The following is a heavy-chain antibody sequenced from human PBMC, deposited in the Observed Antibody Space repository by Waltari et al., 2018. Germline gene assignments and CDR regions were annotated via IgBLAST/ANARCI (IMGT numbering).Heavy chain of an antibody. CDR3: ARYKRQQLVLELEWNYYYYGMDV. CDR2: IYHSGSI. J-gene: IGHJ6*02. CDR1: GGSISSSNW. V-gene: IGHV4-4*02. Sequence: QVQLQESGPGLVKPSGTLSLTCAVSGGSISSSNWWRWVRQPPGKGLEWIGEIYHSGSINYNPSLKTRVTISVDKSKNQFSLQLSSVTAAATAVYYCARYKRQQLVLELEWNYYYYGMDVWGQGTTVTVSS. D-gene: IGHD6-13*01.